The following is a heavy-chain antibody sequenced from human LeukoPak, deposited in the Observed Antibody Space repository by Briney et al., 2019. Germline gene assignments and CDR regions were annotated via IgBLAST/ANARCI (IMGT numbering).Heavy chain of an antibody. CDR2: IGFSDRAV. Sequence: GGSLRLSCAASGFTCNSYEVSWVRQAPGKGMEWLSWIGFSDRAVYYADSVKGRFTIPRDDAENSLYLQMNSLSVDDTAVYYCARESTSSGGDCSIDYWGQGTLVTVSS. V-gene: IGHV3-48*03. D-gene: IGHD2-21*02. J-gene: IGHJ4*02. CDR1: GFTCNSYE. CDR3: ARESTSSGGDCSIDY.